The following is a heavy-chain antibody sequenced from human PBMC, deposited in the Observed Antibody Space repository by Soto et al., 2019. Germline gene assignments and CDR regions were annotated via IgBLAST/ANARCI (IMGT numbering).Heavy chain of an antibody. CDR3: AREGRGKKAGYNGLVSLGY. CDR1: GSRFSNYF. Sequence: SVKVSCKVSGSRFSNYFSSWVRQAPGHGLEWLGRIIPIFNSTKYAQNFQGRVTITADKSTSTASLELSSLRSDDTAVYYCAREGRGKKAGYNGLVSLGYWGQGTLVTVSS. J-gene: IGHJ4*02. V-gene: IGHV1-69*06. CDR2: IIPIFNST. D-gene: IGHD2-2*02.